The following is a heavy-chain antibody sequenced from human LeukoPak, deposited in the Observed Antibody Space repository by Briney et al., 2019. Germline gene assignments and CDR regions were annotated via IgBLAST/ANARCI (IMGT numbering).Heavy chain of an antibody. CDR2: IIPIFGTA. CDR1: GGTFSSYA. D-gene: IGHD1-26*01. J-gene: IGHJ3*02. Sequence: SVKVSCKASGGTFSSYAISWVRPAPGQGLEWMGRIIPIFGTANYVQKFQDRVTITTDESTDTAYMGLSSLRSEDTDVYSWACWAVGARSQVFDIGGRETLVTVSS. V-gene: IGHV1-69*05. CDR3: ACWAVGARSQVFDI.